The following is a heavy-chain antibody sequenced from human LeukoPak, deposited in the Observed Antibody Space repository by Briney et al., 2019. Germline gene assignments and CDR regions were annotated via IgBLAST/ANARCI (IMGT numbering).Heavy chain of an antibody. CDR2: IYYSGNT. CDR1: GGSISTYY. J-gene: IGHJ3*02. V-gene: IGHV4-59*01. CDR3: ARGYYSFDI. D-gene: IGHD2-15*01. Sequence: SETLSLTCTVSGGSISTYYWSWIRQPPGKGLEWIGYIYYSGNTNFNPALKSRVTISVDTSKNQFSLKLSSVTAADTAVYYCARGYYSFDIWGQGTMVTVSS.